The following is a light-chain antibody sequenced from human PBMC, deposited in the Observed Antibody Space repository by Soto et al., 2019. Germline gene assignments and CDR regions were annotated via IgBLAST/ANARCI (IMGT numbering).Light chain of an antibody. CDR3: QQYNNWPLYT. J-gene: IGKJ2*01. Sequence: EIVLTQSPGTLSLSPGERATLSCRASQSFSSSYLAWYQQKPGQAPRLLIYGASSRATGIPDRFTGRGSGTEFTLTISSLQSEDFAVYFCQQYNNWPLYTFGQGTKLEI. CDR1: QSFSSSY. CDR2: GAS. V-gene: IGKV3D-15*01.